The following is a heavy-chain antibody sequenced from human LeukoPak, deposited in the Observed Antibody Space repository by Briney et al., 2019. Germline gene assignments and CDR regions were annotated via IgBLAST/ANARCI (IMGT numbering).Heavy chain of an antibody. CDR3: AKRTYYDFWSGYPDS. CDR2: ISGSGGST. Sequence: GGSLRLSCAASGFTFSSYAMSWVRQAPGKGLEWVSAISGSGGSTYHADSVKGRFTISRDNSKNTLYLQMNSLRAEDTAVYYCAKRTYYDFWSGYPDSWGQGTLVTVSS. CDR1: GFTFSSYA. D-gene: IGHD3-3*01. V-gene: IGHV3-23*01. J-gene: IGHJ4*02.